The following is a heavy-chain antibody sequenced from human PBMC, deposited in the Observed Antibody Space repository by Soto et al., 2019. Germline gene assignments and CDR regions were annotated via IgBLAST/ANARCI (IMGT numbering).Heavy chain of an antibody. D-gene: IGHD5-18*01. V-gene: IGHV3-30-3*01. Sequence: GGSLGLACAASGVTLSIYAMAWVLQAPDKGLEWVAVISYDGSNKYYADSVKGRFIISRDNSKNTLYLQMNSLRAEDTAVYYCARDLRIQLWLRLFVYWGQGTLVTVSS. J-gene: IGHJ4*02. CDR3: ARDLRIQLWLRLFVY. CDR1: GVTLSIYA. CDR2: ISYDGSNK.